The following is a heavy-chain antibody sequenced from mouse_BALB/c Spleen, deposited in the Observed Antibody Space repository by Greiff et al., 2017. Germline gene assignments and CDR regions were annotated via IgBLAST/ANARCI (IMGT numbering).Heavy chain of an antibody. CDR1: GYAFTNYL. J-gene: IGHJ4*01. CDR3: ARGSHYAMDY. Sequence: VQLQQSGAELVRPGTSVKVSCKASGYAFTNYLIEWVKQRPGQGLEWIGVINPGSGGTNYKEKFKGKATLTADKSSSTAYMQLSSLTSDDSAVYFCARGSHYAMDYWGQGTSVTVSS. V-gene: IGHV1-54*01. CDR2: INPGSGGT.